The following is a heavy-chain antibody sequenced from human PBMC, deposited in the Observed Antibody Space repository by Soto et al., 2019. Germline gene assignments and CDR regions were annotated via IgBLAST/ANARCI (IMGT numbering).Heavy chain of an antibody. D-gene: IGHD2-2*01. Sequence: LSLTCAISGDSVSSNSAAWNWIRQSPSRGLEWLGRTYYRSKWYNDYAVSVKSRITINPDTSKNQFSLQLNSVTPEDTAVYYCARDRGEIVVVPAAISSYYYYGMDVRGQGTKVTVSS. V-gene: IGHV6-1*01. CDR3: ARDRGEIVVVPAAISSYYYYGMDV. CDR2: TYYRSKWYN. J-gene: IGHJ6*02. CDR1: GDSVSSNSAA.